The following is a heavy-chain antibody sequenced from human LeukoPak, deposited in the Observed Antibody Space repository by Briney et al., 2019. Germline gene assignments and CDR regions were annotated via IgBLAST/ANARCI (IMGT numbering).Heavy chain of an antibody. D-gene: IGHD1-26*01. Sequence: ASVKVSCKASGYTFTNYHITWVRQAPGQGLEWMGWISADNGNTNYALKLQGRVTMTTDTFTSTAYMELRSLRSDDTAVYYCARVPGGGLGWEMMAYWGQGTLVTVSS. CDR2: ISADNGNT. CDR1: GYTFTNYH. J-gene: IGHJ4*02. V-gene: IGHV1-18*01. CDR3: ARVPGGGLGWEMMAY.